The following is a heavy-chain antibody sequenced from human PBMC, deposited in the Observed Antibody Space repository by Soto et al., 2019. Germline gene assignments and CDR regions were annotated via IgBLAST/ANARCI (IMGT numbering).Heavy chain of an antibody. V-gene: IGHV1-18*01. D-gene: IGHD5-12*01. CDR1: GYTFTSYG. CDR3: ARDGDIVATSDFDY. Sequence: VASVKVSCKASGYTFTSYGISWVRQAPGQGLEWMGWISAYSGNTNYAQKLQGRVTMTTDTSTSTAYMELRSLRSDDTAVYYCARDGDIVATSDFDYWGQGTLVTVSS. J-gene: IGHJ4*02. CDR2: ISAYSGNT.